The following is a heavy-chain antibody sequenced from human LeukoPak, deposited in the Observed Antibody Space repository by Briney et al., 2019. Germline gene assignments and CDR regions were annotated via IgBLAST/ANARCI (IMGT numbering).Heavy chain of an antibody. CDR2: SNDSGGT. V-gene: IGHV4-34*01. J-gene: IGHJ5*02. Sequence: SETLSLTCAVYGGTFSGYYWSWIRQPPGKRLEWVGESNDSGGTNYNPSLKGRVTISVDTSKNQFSLKLSSVTAADTAVYYCARHTERRGWFDPWGQGTLVTVSS. D-gene: IGHD1-1*01. CDR1: GGTFSGYY. CDR3: ARHTERRGWFDP.